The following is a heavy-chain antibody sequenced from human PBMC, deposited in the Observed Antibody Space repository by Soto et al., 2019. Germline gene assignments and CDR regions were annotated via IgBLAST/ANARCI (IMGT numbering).Heavy chain of an antibody. CDR1: GFTFSSYG. V-gene: IGHV3-30*18. D-gene: IGHD6-6*01. J-gene: IGHJ6*02. CDR2: ISYDGSNK. Sequence: QVQLVESGGGVVQPGRSLRLSCAASGFTFSSYGMHWVRQAPGKGLGWVAVISYDGSNKYYADSVKGRFTISRDNSKNTLYLQMNSLRAEDTAVYYCAKGLYSSSTDYYSYGMDVWGQGTTVTVSS. CDR3: AKGLYSSSTDYYSYGMDV.